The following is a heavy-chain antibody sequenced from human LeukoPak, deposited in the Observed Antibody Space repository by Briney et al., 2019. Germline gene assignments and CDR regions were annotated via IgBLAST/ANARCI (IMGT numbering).Heavy chain of an antibody. J-gene: IGHJ4*02. CDR2: ISYDGSNK. CDR1: GFTFSSYA. V-gene: IGHV3-30-3*01. Sequence: GRSLRLSCAASGFTFSSYAMHWVRQAPGKGLEWVAVISYDGSNKYYADPLPGRFTISRDNSKNTLYLQMNSLRAEDTAVYYCARDLKERIGSWAFDYWGQGTLVTVSS. CDR3: ARDLKERIGSWAFDY. D-gene: IGHD6-13*01.